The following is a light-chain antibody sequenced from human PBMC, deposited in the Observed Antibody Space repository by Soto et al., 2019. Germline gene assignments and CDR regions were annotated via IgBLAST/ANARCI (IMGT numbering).Light chain of an antibody. CDR1: SSDVGGYNY. CDR2: DVS. CDR3: CPYAGSDTYV. Sequence: QSALTQPRSVSGSPGQSVTISCTGTSSDVGGYNYVSWYQHHPGKAPKLMIYDVSKRPSWVPDRFSGSKSGNTASLTISGLQAYDEADYYCCPYAGSDTYVFGTGTKLTVL. V-gene: IGLV2-11*01. J-gene: IGLJ1*01.